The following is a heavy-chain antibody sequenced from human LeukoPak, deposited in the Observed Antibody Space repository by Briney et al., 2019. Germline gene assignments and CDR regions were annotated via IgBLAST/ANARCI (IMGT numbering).Heavy chain of an antibody. V-gene: IGHV3-48*04. CDR1: GFTFSSYN. J-gene: IGHJ4*02. D-gene: IGHD5-12*01. Sequence: HPGGSLRLSCAASGFTFSSYNMNWVRQAPGKGLEWISYISSSTGTMYYADSVEGRFTISRDNAKNSLYLQMNSLRAEDTAVYYCARAGSHRNSGYDYWGQGTLVTVSS. CDR2: ISSSTGTM. CDR3: ARAGSHRNSGYDY.